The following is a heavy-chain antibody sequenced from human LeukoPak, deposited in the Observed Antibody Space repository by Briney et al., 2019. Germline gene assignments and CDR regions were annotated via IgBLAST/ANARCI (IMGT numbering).Heavy chain of an antibody. D-gene: IGHD6-19*01. Sequence: PGGSLRLSCTVSGFTVSSNYMSWVRQAPGKGLEWVSVIYSGGSTYYADSVNGRFTISRDKSKNTLYLQMNSLRGEDTAVYYCARGHLGYSSGSDNWGPGTLVTVSS. CDR2: IYSGGST. CDR3: ARGHLGYSSGSDN. V-gene: IGHV3-66*01. J-gene: IGHJ4*02. CDR1: GFTVSSNY.